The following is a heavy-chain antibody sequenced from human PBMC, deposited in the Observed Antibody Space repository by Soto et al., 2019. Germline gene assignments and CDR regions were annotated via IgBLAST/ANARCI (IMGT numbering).Heavy chain of an antibody. Sequence: QVQLVESGGGVVQPGRSLRLSCAASGFTFSSYGMHWVRQAPGKGLEWVTVISFDGSNKYYADSVKGRFTISRDISNNTLYLQMDSLRTEDTAVYYCANDLGYYVSARGSHGMDVWGQGTTVTVSS. J-gene: IGHJ6*02. D-gene: IGHD3-10*01. V-gene: IGHV3-30*18. CDR3: ANDLGYYVSARGSHGMDV. CDR2: ISFDGSNK. CDR1: GFTFSSYG.